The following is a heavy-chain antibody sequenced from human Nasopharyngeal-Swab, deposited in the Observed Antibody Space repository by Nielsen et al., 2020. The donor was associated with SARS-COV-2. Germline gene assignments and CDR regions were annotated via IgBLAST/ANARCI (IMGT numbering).Heavy chain of an antibody. V-gene: IGHV6-1*01. CDR2: TYYRSKWYN. CDR1: GDSVSSNSAA. D-gene: IGHD7-27*01. Sequence: SQTLSLTCAISGDSVSSNSAAWNWIRQSPSRGLEWLGRTYYRSKWYNDYAVSVKSRITINPDTSKNQFSLQLNSVTPEDTAVYYCARGTGDLGYYYYGMDVWGQGTTVTVSS. CDR3: ARGTGDLGYYYYGMDV. J-gene: IGHJ6*02.